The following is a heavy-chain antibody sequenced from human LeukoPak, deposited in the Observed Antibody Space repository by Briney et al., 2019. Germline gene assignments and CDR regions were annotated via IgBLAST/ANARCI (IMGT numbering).Heavy chain of an antibody. Sequence: ASVKVSRKASGYTFTSYDINWVRQATGQGLEWMGWMNPNSGNTGYAQKFQGRVTMTRNTSISTAYMELSSLRSEDTAVYYCARVVAVAGTDFDYRGKGTLVTVSS. J-gene: IGHJ4*02. CDR1: GYTFTSYD. D-gene: IGHD6-19*01. CDR3: ARVVAVAGTDFDY. CDR2: MNPNSGNT. V-gene: IGHV1-8*01.